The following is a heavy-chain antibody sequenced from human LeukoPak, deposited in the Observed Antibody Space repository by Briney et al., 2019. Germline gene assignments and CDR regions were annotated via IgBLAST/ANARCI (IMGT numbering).Heavy chain of an antibody. CDR1: GFRFSDYA. J-gene: IGHJ4*02. Sequence: HPGGSLRLSCATSGFRFSDYAMHWVRQAPGKGLGWVAVISSDAVYRYYVDPVKGRFTISRDNSKNTLYLQMNSLRAEDTAVYYCARERTSGWDAFDFWGQGTLVTVSS. CDR3: ARERTSGWDAFDF. D-gene: IGHD6-19*01. V-gene: IGHV3-30*03. CDR2: ISSDAVYR.